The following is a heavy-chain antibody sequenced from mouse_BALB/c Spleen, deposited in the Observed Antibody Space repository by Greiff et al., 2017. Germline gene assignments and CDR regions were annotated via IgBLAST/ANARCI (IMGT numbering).Heavy chain of an antibody. V-gene: IGHV6-6*02. D-gene: IGHD1-1*01. Sequence: EVKVEESGGGLVQPGGSMKLSCVASGFTFSNYWMNWVRQSPEKGLEWVAEIRLKSNNYATHYAESVKGRFTISRDDSKSSVYLKMNNLRAEDTGIYYCTRGGSSFFDYWGQGTTLTVSS. J-gene: IGHJ2*01. CDR1: GFTFSNYW. CDR3: TRGGSSFFDY. CDR2: IRLKSNNYAT.